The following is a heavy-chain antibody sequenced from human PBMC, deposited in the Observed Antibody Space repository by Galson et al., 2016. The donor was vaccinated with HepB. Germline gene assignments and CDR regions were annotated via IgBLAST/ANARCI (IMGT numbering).Heavy chain of an antibody. Sequence: SVKVSCKASGGTFSDYTINWARQAPGQGLEWMGKIIPMFASANYAQTFHGRVTISVDKSSNTVYMELSSLRSDDTALYYCAREDSEQSRYYGMDVWGQGTPVTVS. J-gene: IGHJ6*02. D-gene: IGHD1/OR15-1a*01. V-gene: IGHV1-69*08. CDR3: AREDSEQSRYYGMDV. CDR1: GGTFSDYT. CDR2: IIPMFASA.